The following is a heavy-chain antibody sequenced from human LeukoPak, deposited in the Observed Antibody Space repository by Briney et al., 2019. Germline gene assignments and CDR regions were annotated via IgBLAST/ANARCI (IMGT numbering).Heavy chain of an antibody. J-gene: IGHJ4*02. Sequence: GGSLRLSCAASGFTFSSYAMSWVRQAPGMGLKWVGRIKGKTDGGTPDYAAPVKGRFTISRDHSEDTLYLQMNSLKTEDTAVYYCILAAAGPAYWGQGALVTVSS. CDR3: ILAAAGPAY. CDR2: IKGKTDGGTP. V-gene: IGHV3-15*01. CDR1: GFTFSSYA. D-gene: IGHD6-13*01.